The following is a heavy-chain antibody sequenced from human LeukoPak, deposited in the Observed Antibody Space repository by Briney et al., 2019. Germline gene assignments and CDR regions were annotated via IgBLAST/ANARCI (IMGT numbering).Heavy chain of an antibody. D-gene: IGHD3-10*01. CDR3: AITTIRGVCDY. CDR2: IWPGDSDT. J-gene: IGHJ4*02. Sequence: GESLKISCKGSGYSFTSYWIGWVRQMPGKGLEWMGIIWPGDSDTRHSPSFQGRVTISVDKSISTAYLQWGSLKASDTAMYYCAITTIRGVCDYWGQGTLVSVSS. CDR1: GYSFTSYW. V-gene: IGHV5-51*01.